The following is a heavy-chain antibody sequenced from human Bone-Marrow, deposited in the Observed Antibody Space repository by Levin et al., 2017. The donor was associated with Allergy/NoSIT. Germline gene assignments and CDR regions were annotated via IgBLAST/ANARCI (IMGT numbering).Heavy chain of an antibody. V-gene: IGHV3-74*01. Sequence: GGSLRLSCVASGFTFSNHWMHWVRQVPGKGPVWVARVNRDGTVTAYADSAKGRFTMSRDNAKNTVYLQMNSLRAEDTAVYYCARVRERAGSTNDAFDRWGQGTMVTVSS. J-gene: IGHJ3*01. CDR1: GFTFSNHW. D-gene: IGHD2-2*01. CDR2: VNRDGTVT. CDR3: ARVRERAGSTNDAFDR.